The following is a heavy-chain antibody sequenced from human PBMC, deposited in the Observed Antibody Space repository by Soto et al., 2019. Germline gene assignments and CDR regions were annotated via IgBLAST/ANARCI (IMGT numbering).Heavy chain of an antibody. V-gene: IGHV4-34*01. CDR2: ISGSGSA. CDR3: AINRSGSRAVDF. CDR1: GGSRCGYY. J-gene: IGHJ4*01. Sequence: QVQLVQWGAGLLKPSETLSHSCPVFGGSRCGYYGIWIRQCSEQGPQWIREISGSGSAKYNPSIKGRLTNLLDTSEDQFSLRLNSVTAADTAVYYSAINRSGSRAVDFWGHGFQVTVSS. D-gene: IGHD3-22*01.